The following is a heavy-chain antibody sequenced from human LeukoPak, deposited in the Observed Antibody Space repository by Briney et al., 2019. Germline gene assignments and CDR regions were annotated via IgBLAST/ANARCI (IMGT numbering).Heavy chain of an antibody. CDR1: GGSISSGGYY. Sequence: SQTLSLTCTVSGGSISSGGYYWSWIRQPPGKGLEWIGYIYHSGSTYYNPSLKSRVTISVDRSKNQFSLKLSSVTAADTAVYYCAMEDSSSWYYWGQGTLVTVSS. CDR2: IYHSGST. V-gene: IGHV4-30-2*01. J-gene: IGHJ4*02. D-gene: IGHD6-13*01. CDR3: AMEDSSSWYY.